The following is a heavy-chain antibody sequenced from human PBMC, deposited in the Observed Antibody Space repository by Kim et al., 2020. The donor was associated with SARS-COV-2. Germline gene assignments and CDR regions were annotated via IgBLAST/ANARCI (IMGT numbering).Heavy chain of an antibody. D-gene: IGHD2-2*01. CDR2: ISSSSSYI. J-gene: IGHJ4*02. Sequence: GGSLRLSCAASGFSFSTYYMNWVRQAPGKGLEWVSSISSSSSYIYYADSVKGRFTISRDDAKSSLYLQMNSLRAEDTAVYYCAREQRLGYCSSPSCHWDEYWGQGTLVTVSS. V-gene: IGHV3-21*01. CDR1: GFSFSTYY. CDR3: AREQRLGYCSSPSCHWDEY.